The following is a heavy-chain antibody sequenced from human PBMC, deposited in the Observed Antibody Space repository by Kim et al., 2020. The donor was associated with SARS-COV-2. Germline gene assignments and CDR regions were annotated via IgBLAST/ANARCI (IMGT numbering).Heavy chain of an antibody. V-gene: IGHV3-11*06. Sequence: SVKGRFTISRDNAKNSLFLQMNSLRAADTSLYYCAREPLDSNGSIYYGMDVWGKGTTVTVSS. D-gene: IGHD3-22*01. J-gene: IGHJ6*04. CDR3: AREPLDSNGSIYYGMDV.